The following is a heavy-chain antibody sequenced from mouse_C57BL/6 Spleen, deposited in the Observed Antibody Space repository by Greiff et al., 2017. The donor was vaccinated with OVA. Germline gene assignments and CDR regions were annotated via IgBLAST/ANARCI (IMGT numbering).Heavy chain of an antibody. V-gene: IGHV5-4*03. D-gene: IGHD1-1*01. J-gene: IGHJ4*01. CDR1: GFTFSSYA. CDR3: ARGGDYGSSSYAMDY. CDR2: ISDGGSYT. Sequence: EVKVVESGGGLVKPGGSLKLSCAASGFTFSSYAMSWVRQTPEKRLEWVATISDGGSYTYYPDNVKGRFTISSDNAKNNLYLQMSHLKSEDTAMYYCARGGDYGSSSYAMDYWGQGTSVTVSS.